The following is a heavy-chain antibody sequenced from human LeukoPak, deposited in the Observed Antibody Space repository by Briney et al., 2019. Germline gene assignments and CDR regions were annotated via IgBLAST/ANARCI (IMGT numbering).Heavy chain of an antibody. CDR1: GFTFSDYY. D-gene: IGHD3-16*01. Sequence: PGGSLRLSCAASGFTFSDYYMSWIRQAPGKGLEWVSYISSSSYTKYADSVKGRFTISRDNAKNSLYLQMDSLRAEDTAVYYCARVRGSYANDYWGQGTLVTVSS. CDR3: ARVRGSYANDY. J-gene: IGHJ4*02. CDR2: ISSSSYT. V-gene: IGHV3-11*06.